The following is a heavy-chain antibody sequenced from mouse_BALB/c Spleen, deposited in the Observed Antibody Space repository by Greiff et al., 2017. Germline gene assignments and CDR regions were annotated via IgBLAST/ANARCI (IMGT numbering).Heavy chain of an antibody. V-gene: IGHV1-80*01. D-gene: IGHD1-1*02. CDR3: ARYGSYYFDY. CDR2: IYPGDGDT. CDR1: GYAFSSYW. Sequence: QVQLQQSGAELVRPGSSVKISCKASGYAFSSYWMNWVKQRPGQGLEWIGQIYPGDGDTNYNGKFKGKATLTADKSSSTAYMQLSSLTSEDSAVYFCARYGSYYFDYWGQGTTLTVSS. J-gene: IGHJ2*01.